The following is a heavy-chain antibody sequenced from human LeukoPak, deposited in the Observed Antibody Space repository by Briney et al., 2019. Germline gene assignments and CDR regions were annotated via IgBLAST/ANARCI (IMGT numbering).Heavy chain of an antibody. D-gene: IGHD3-9*01. V-gene: IGHV3-48*01. Sequence: GGSLRLSCAASGFTFSSYSMNWVRQAPGKGLEWVSYISSSSSTIYYADSVKGRFTISRDNAKNSLYLQMNSLRAEDTAVYYCARDYDILTASRYYYYYYGMDVWGQGTTVTVSS. CDR2: ISSSSSTI. CDR3: ARDYDILTASRYYYYYYGMDV. J-gene: IGHJ6*02. CDR1: GFTFSSYS.